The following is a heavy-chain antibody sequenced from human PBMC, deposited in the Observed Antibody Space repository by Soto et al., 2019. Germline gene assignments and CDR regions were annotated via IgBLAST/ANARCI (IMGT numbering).Heavy chain of an antibody. CDR1: GGSIRSYY. J-gene: IGHJ4*02. CDR2: IYYSGST. CDR3: ARRARNDDRRGYYLEVVDY. D-gene: IGHD3-22*01. V-gene: IGHV4-59*01. Sequence: QVQLQESGPGLVKPSETLSLTCTVSGGSIRSYYWSWIRQPPGKGLEWLGYIYYSGSTNYNPSLKSRVTISVDTSKNQFARKLSSVTAADTAVYYCARRARNDDRRGYYLEVVDYWGQGTPVTVSS.